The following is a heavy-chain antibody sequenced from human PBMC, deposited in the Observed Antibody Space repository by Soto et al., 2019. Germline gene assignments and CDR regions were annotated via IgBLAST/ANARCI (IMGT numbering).Heavy chain of an antibody. D-gene: IGHD6-19*01. CDR2: IRRKANSYTT. V-gene: IGHV3-72*01. Sequence: EVQLVESGGGLVQPGGSLRLSCAASGLIFSDYHMDWVRQAPGKGLEWVGRIRRKANSYTTEYAASVKGRFTISRDDSKTSLYLQMNRLRSEDTDVYYCAMLGGWSGGSSGMDVWGQGTTVTVSS. CDR3: AMLGGWSGGSSGMDV. CDR1: GLIFSDYH. J-gene: IGHJ6*02.